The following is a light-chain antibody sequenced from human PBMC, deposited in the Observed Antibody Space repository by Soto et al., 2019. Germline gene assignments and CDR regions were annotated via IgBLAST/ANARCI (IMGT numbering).Light chain of an antibody. Sequence: QSALTQPASVSGSPGQSITISCTGTSSDVGSYNLVSWYQQHPGKAPKLMIYDVSYRPSGVSNRFSGSKSGNTASLTISRLQAEDEADYYCSSHTSSSTPYVFGTGTKLTVL. V-gene: IGLV2-14*02. CDR3: SSHTSSSTPYV. CDR1: SSDVGSYNL. CDR2: DVS. J-gene: IGLJ1*01.